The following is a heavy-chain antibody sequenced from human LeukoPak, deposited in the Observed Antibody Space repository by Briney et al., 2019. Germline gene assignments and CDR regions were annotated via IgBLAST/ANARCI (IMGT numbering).Heavy chain of an antibody. J-gene: IGHJ4*02. Sequence: PGGSLRLSCAASGFTFSSYGMHWVRQAPGKGLEWVAVISYDGSNKYYADSVKGRFTISRDNSKNTLYLQMNSLRAEDTAVYYCAKDALSHYYDSSGYPTFVDYWGQGTLVTVSS. CDR2: ISYDGSNK. D-gene: IGHD3-22*01. V-gene: IGHV3-30*18. CDR3: AKDALSHYYDSSGYPTFVDY. CDR1: GFTFSSYG.